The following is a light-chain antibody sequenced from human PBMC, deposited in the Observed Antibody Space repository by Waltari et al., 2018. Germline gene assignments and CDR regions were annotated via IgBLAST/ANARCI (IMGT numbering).Light chain of an antibody. CDR2: KAS. V-gene: IGKV1-5*03. CDR1: QSISSW. Sequence: DIQMTQSPSTLSASVGDRVTITCRASQSISSWLAWYQQKPGKPPKLLIYKASSLESGVPSRFSGSASGTEFTLTISSLQPDDFATYYCQQYNSYPFTFGPGTKVDIK. J-gene: IGKJ3*01. CDR3: QQYNSYPFT.